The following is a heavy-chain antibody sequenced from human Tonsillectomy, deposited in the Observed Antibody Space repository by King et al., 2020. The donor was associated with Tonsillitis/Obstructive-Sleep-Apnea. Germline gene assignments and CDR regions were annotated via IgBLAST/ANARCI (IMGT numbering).Heavy chain of an antibody. D-gene: IGHD2-2*01. CDR3: ARAGVPAAKDYYMDV. V-gene: IGHV3-33*01. Sequence: VQLVESGGGVLQPGRSLRLSCTASRFTFSSYGMHWVRQAPGKGLEGVAVIWYDGSNKYYEDSVKGRFTISRDNSKNTLYLQMNSLRAEDTAVYYCARAGVPAAKDYYMDVWGKGTTVTVSS. J-gene: IGHJ6*03. CDR1: RFTFSSYG. CDR2: IWYDGSNK.